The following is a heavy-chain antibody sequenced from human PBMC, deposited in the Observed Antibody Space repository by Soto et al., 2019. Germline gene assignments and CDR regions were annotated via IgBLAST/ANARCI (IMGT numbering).Heavy chain of an antibody. CDR3: AKERSVVATTPGFDY. CDR2: ASYDGSYK. J-gene: IGHJ4*02. V-gene: IGHV3-30*18. D-gene: IGHD5-12*01. CDR1: GFTFSSFG. Sequence: QVQLVESGGGVVQPGRSLRLSCAASGFTFSSFGMHWVRQAPGKGLERVAVASYDGSYKYYADSVKGRFTIARDNSKNPLYLQMNSLRAEDTAVYYCAKERSVVATTPGFDYWGQGTLVTVSS.